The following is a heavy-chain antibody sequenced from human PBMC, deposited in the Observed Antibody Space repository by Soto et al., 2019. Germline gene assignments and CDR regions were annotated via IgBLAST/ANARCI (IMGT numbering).Heavy chain of an antibody. D-gene: IGHD1-1*01. V-gene: IGHV4-31*03. CDR2: IYHTGST. Sequence: PSETLSLTCSVSGGSISTVGHYWTWIRQPPGKGLEWIGYIYHTGSTYYSKSLRSRLTMSVDTSKSQFSLRLSSVTAADTAVYYCARATGTLRSRNCDYWGQGSLVTVSS. CDR3: ARATGTLRSRNCDY. CDR1: GGSISTVGHY. J-gene: IGHJ4*02.